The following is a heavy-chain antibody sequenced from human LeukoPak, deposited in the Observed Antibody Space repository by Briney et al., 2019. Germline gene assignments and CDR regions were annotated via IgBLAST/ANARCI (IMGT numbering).Heavy chain of an antibody. D-gene: IGHD3-3*01. CDR3: ARGFDFSRMDV. CDR2: INHSGST. J-gene: IGHJ6*02. V-gene: IGHV4-34*01. Sequence: PSETLSLTCAVYGGSFSGYFWTWISQPPGKGLEWIGEINHSGSTNYNPSLKSRVTISVDTSKNQFSLKLSSVTAADTAVYYCARGFDFSRMDVWGQGTTVTVSS. CDR1: GGSFSGYF.